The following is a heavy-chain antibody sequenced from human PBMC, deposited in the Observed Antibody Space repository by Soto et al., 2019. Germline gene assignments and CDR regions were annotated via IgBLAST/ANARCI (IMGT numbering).Heavy chain of an antibody. CDR2: ISYDGSNK. J-gene: IGHJ4*02. D-gene: IGHD6-19*01. CDR1: GFTFSSYA. CDR3: GRSSGWYLVCDY. V-gene: IGHV3-30*04. Sequence: GGSLRISCAASGFTFSSYAMHWVRQAPGKGLEWVAVISYDGSNKYYADSVKGRFTISRDNSKNTLYLQMNSLRAEDPAVYYCGRSSGWYLVCDYWGQGTLVTVSS.